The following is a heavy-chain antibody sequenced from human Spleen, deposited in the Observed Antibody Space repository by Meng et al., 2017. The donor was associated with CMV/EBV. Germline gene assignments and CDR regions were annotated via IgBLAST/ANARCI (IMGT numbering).Heavy chain of an antibody. J-gene: IGHJ5*02. CDR3: ARFENIVVVPAAKWMGWFDP. Sequence: SETLSLTCTVSGGSISSSSYYWGWIRQPPGKGLEWIGEINHSGSTNYNPSLKSRVTISVDTSKNQFSLKLSSVTAADTAVYYCARFENIVVVPAAKWMGWFDPWGQGTLVTVSS. V-gene: IGHV4-39*07. CDR2: INHSGST. CDR1: GGSISSSSYY. D-gene: IGHD2-2*01.